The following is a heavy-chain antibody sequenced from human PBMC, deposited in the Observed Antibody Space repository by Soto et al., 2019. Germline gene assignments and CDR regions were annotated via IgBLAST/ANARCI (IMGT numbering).Heavy chain of an antibody. V-gene: IGHV3-23*01. D-gene: IGHD5-18*01. Sequence: GGSLRLSCAASGFSFSSYAMSWVRQAPGKGLEWVSAISGSGGSTYYADSMKGRLTISRNNSKNTPYLQMNSLRAEDTAVYYCAKDQRGYSYGADYYYYGMDVWGQGTTVTVSS. CDR2: ISGSGGST. J-gene: IGHJ6*02. CDR1: GFSFSSYA. CDR3: AKDQRGYSYGADYYYYGMDV.